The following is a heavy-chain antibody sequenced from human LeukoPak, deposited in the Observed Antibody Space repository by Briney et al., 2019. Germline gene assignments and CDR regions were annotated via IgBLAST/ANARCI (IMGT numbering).Heavy chain of an antibody. CDR2: IYHSGST. Sequence: PSETLSLTCAVSGYSISSGYYWGWIRQPPGKGLEWIGSIYHSGSTYYNSPLKSRVTISVDTSKNQFSLKLSSVTAADTAVYYCARRTTVTLYYFDYWGQGTLVTVSS. J-gene: IGHJ4*02. D-gene: IGHD4-17*01. V-gene: IGHV4-38-2*01. CDR1: GYSISSGYY. CDR3: ARRTTVTLYYFDY.